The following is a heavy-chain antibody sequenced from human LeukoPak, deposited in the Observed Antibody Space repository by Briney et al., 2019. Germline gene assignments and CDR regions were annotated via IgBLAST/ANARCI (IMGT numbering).Heavy chain of an antibody. J-gene: IGHJ4*02. CDR2: ISYSGST. V-gene: IGHV4-59*01. Sequence: SETLSLTCTVSGGSISSYYWSWIRQPPGKGLEWIGYISYSGSTNYNPSLKSRVIISVDTSKNQFSLKLSSVTAADTAAYYCARVIAAAEPTFDYWGQGTLVTVSS. CDR3: ARVIAAAEPTFDY. D-gene: IGHD6-13*01. CDR1: GGSISSYY.